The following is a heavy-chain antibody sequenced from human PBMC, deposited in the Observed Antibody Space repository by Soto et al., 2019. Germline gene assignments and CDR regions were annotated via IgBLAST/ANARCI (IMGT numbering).Heavy chain of an antibody. Sequence: SETLSLTCTVSGGSMRSYYWSWIRQSPGKGLECIGYIFYSGSTNYNPSLKSRVTISVDTSKNQFSLILRSVTAADTAVYYCARLPPISAADTSLFDYWGEGTLVTVSS. J-gene: IGHJ4*02. CDR2: IFYSGST. CDR3: ARLPPISAADTSLFDY. D-gene: IGHD6-13*01. CDR1: GGSMRSYY. V-gene: IGHV4-59*08.